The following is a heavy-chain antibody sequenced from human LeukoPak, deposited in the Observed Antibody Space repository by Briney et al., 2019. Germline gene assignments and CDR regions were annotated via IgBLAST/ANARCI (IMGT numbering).Heavy chain of an antibody. J-gene: IGHJ4*02. CDR3: ARELHAEGFDY. CDR2: IKQDGSEK. Sequence: GGSLRLSCAASGFTFSSYAMHWVRQAPGKGLEWVANIKQDGSEKYYVDSVKGRFTISRDNAKNSLYLQMNSLRAEDTAVYYCARELHAEGFDYWGQGTLVTVSS. V-gene: IGHV3-7*04. CDR1: GFTFSSYA.